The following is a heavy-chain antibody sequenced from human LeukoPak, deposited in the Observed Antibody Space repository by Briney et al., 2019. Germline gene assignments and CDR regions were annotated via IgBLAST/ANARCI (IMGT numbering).Heavy chain of an antibody. CDR2: IPSSSSYT. CDR1: GFTFSDYY. CDR3: ARAIEATRRSTGTCNYFDY. J-gene: IGHJ4*02. D-gene: IGHD5-12*01. Sequence: GGSLRLSCAASGFTFSDYYMSWIRQAPGKGLEWVSYIPSSSSYTNYADSVKGRFTISRDNAKNSLYLQMNSLRAEDTAVYYCARAIEATRRSTGTCNYFDYWGQGTLVTVSS. V-gene: IGHV3-11*06.